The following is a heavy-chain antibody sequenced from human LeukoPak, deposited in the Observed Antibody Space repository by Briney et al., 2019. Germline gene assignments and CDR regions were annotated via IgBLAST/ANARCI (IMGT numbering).Heavy chain of an antibody. CDR1: GGSISSYY. J-gene: IGHJ4*02. Sequence: SGTLSLTCTVSGGSISSYYWSWIRQPPGKGLEWNGYIYTSGSTNYNPSLKSRVTISVDTSKNQFSLKLSSVTAADTAVYYCAQYYYDSSGYSYFDYWGQETLVTVSS. CDR3: AQYYYDSSGYSYFDY. CDR2: IYTSGST. D-gene: IGHD3-22*01. V-gene: IGHV4-4*09.